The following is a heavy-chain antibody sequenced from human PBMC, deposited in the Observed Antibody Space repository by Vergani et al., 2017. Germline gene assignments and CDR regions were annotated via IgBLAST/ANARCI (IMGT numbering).Heavy chain of an antibody. CDR3: ARTXVTTSHYYYYYMDV. CDR1: GGTFSSYA. D-gene: IGHD4-11*01. J-gene: IGHJ6*03. CDR2: IIPIFGTA. Sequence: QVQVVQSGAEVKKPGSSVKVSCKASGGTFSSYAISWVRQAPGQGLEWMGGIIPIFGTANYAQKFQGRVTITADESTSTAYMELSSLRSEDTAVYYCARTXVTTSHYYYYYMDVWGKGTTVTVSS. V-gene: IGHV1-69*01.